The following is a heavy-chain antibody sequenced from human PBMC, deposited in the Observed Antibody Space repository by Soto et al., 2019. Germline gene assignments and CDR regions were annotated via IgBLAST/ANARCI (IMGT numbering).Heavy chain of an antibody. J-gene: IGHJ6*02. V-gene: IGHV4-34*01. D-gene: IGHD3-9*01. CDR3: ARQETYFDVFTSYLDYNGMDV. Sequence: PSETLSLTCDVYGGSFSDYIWTWIRQTPGKGLQWIGQINHSGSANYNPSLKSRVTISVHTASSQYSLELSSVTAADTAVFYCARQETYFDVFTSYLDYNGMDVWGQGTTVTVSS. CDR2: INHSGSA. CDR1: GGSFSDYI.